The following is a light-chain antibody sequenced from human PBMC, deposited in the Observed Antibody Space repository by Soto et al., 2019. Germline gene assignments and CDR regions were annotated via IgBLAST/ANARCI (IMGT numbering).Light chain of an antibody. CDR3: QHRRNSFTSLT. Sequence: VVTRWPGALSLSPGERATLSCRASQSVGSSYLAWYRQRPGQAPRLLIYDASNRATGIPARFSGSGSGTDFTLTISSLEPDDFAVYCCQHRRNSFTSLTFGQGTRLEIK. J-gene: IGKJ5*01. V-gene: IGKV3-11*01. CDR2: DAS. CDR1: QSVGSSY.